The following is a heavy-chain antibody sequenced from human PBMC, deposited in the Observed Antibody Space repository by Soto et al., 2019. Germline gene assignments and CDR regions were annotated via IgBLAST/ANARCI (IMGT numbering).Heavy chain of an antibody. CDR1: GFTFSSYG. Sequence: QVQLVESGGGVVQPGRSLRLSCAASGFTFSSYGMHWVRQAPGKGLEWVAVIWYDGSNKYYADSVKGRFTISRDNSKNTLYLQMNSLRAEDTAVYYCARLTNIWFLWVNDYWGQGTLVTGSS. CDR2: IWYDGSNK. V-gene: IGHV3-33*01. D-gene: IGHD3-3*01. CDR3: ARLTNIWFLWVNDY. J-gene: IGHJ4*02.